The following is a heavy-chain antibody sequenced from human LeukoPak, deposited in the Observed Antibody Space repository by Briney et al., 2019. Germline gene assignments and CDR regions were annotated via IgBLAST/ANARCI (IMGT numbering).Heavy chain of an antibody. CDR1: GFTFSSYS. D-gene: IGHD2-2*01. CDR2: ISSSSSYI. Sequence: TPGGSLRLSCAASGFTFSSYSMNWVRQAPGKGLEWVSSISSSSSYIYYADSVKGRFTISRDNAKNSLYLQMNSLRAEDTAVYYCARDAVLDCSSTSCYRLGMADVRGQGTTVTVSS. CDR3: ARDAVLDCSSTSCYRLGMADV. V-gene: IGHV3-21*01. J-gene: IGHJ6*02.